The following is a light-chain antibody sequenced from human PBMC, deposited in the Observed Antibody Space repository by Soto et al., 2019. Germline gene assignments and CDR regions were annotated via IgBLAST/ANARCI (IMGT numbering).Light chain of an antibody. V-gene: IGLV2-14*01. CDR3: SSYTSSSTLVV. J-gene: IGLJ1*01. CDR2: EVS. Sequence: QSALTQPASVSGSPGQSITISCTGNSSDVCGYNYVSWYQQHPGKAPKLMIYEVSNRPSWVSNRFSGSKSGNTASLTISGLQAEDEADYYCSSYTSSSTLVVFGTGTKLTVL. CDR1: SSDVCGYNY.